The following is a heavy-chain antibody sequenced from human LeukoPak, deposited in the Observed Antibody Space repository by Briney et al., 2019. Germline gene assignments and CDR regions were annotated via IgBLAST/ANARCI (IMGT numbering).Heavy chain of an antibody. CDR2: IYYSGST. V-gene: IGHV4-39*02. Sequence: TSETLSLTCTVSGGSIRSGSHYWACIRQPPGKVRVWIGSIYYSGSTYYNPSLENRVTISIDTSKNHFSLKLNSLSAADTAVYYCAKRDDSGGNLVDLWGQGTLVTVS. CDR1: GGSIRSGSHY. D-gene: IGHD3-22*01. CDR3: AKRDDSGGNLVDL. J-gene: IGHJ4*02.